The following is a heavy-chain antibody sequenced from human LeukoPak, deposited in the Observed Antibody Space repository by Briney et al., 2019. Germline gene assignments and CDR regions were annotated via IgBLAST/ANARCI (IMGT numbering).Heavy chain of an antibody. J-gene: IGHJ4*02. Sequence: SGALSLPFIVSSGYINNHYWSWSRPPPGKGVGGIGFIYYNWNTNYNPTLKSRVTISIDTSNSQFSLNLPSVPAADTAVYYCARDQIGYGLDYWGQGTLVTVSS. V-gene: IGHV4-59*11. D-gene: IGHD5-18*01. CDR3: ARDQIGYGLDY. CDR1: SGYINNHY. CDR2: IYYNWNT.